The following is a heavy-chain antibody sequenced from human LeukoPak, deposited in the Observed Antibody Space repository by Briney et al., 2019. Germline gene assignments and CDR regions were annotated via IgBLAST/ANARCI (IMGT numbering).Heavy chain of an antibody. CDR3: ARHTGSLYDFWSGYIDY. Sequence: ASVKVSCKASGYTFTGYYMHWVRQAPGQGLEWMGWINPNSGGTNYAQKFQGRVTMTRDTSISTAYMELSRLRSDDTAVYYCARHTGSLYDFWSGYIDYWGQGTLVTVSS. V-gene: IGHV1-2*02. CDR1: GYTFTGYY. J-gene: IGHJ4*02. D-gene: IGHD3-3*01. CDR2: INPNSGGT.